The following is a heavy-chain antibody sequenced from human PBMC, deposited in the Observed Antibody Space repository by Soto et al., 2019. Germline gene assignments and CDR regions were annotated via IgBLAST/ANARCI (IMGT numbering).Heavy chain of an antibody. D-gene: IGHD3-22*01. CDR1: GFTFDDYA. V-gene: IGHV3-43D*04. CDR3: AKDIRDYYDSSGSFDAFDI. J-gene: IGHJ3*02. Sequence: GGSLRLSCAASGFTFDDYAMHWVRQAPGKGLEWVSLISWDGGSTYYADSVKGRFTISRDNSKNSLYLQMNSLRAEDTALYYCAKDIRDYYDSSGSFDAFDIWGQGTMVTVSS. CDR2: ISWDGGST.